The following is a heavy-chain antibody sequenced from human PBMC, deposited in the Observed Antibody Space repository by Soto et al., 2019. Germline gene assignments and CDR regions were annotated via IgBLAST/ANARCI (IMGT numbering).Heavy chain of an antibody. CDR3: AKDLQSYGDYDYYCYGMDV. CDR2: ISYDGTNK. D-gene: IGHD4-17*01. Sequence: QVQLVESGGGELQPGRSLTISCAASGFTFSTYGMHWVRQTTGKGLEWVAVISYDGTNKFYSDSVKGRFTISRDNFKNTLTLQMNSLRADDTAVYSCAKDLQSYGDYDYYCYGMDVWGLGTRVTVSS. CDR1: GFTFSTYG. J-gene: IGHJ6*02. V-gene: IGHV3-30*18.